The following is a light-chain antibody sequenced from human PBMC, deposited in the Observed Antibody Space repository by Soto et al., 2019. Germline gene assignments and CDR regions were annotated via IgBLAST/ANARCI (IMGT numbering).Light chain of an antibody. V-gene: IGLV2-14*03. CDR3: SSFTSRSSLI. CDR2: DVR. J-gene: IGLJ2*01. CDR1: MRDIGAYNL. Sequence: QSVLTQPASVSGSPGQWITIFCAGTMRDIGAYNLVSWYQQHPGRAPQLIIYDVRNRPSGSSFRFSCSKSGDTASLTISGLQAEDEADYYCSSFTSRSSLIFGGGTKLTVL.